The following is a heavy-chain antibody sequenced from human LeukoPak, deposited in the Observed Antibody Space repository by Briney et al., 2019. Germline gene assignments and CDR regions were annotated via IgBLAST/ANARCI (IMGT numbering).Heavy chain of an antibody. CDR2: ISSSGSTI. V-gene: IGHV3-48*03. J-gene: IGHJ4*02. CDR1: GFTFSSYI. CDR3: ARGATVCDY. D-gene: IGHD1-26*01. Sequence: GTSLRLSCAASGFTFSSYIMHWVRQAPGKGLEWVSYISSSGSTIYYADSVKGRFTISRDNAKNSLYLQMNSLRAEDTAVYYCARGATVCDYWGQGTLVTVSS.